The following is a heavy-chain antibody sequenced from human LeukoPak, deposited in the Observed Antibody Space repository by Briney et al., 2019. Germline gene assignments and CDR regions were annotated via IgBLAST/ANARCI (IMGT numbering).Heavy chain of an antibody. V-gene: IGHV4-59*11. CDR1: GGSISSHY. D-gene: IGHD3-22*01. CDR2: IYYSGST. CDR3: ARASKYYDSSGYYYFDH. J-gene: IGHJ4*02. Sequence: SETLSLTCTVSGGSISSHYWSWIRQPPGKGLEWIGYIYYSGSTNYNPSLKSRVTISVDTSKNQFSLKLSSVTAADTAVYYCARASKYYDSSGYYYFDHWGQGTLVTVSS.